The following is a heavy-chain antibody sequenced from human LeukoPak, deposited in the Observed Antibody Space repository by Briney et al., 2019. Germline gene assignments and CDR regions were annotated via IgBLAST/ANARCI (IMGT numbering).Heavy chain of an antibody. D-gene: IGHD5-12*01. Sequence: PGGSLRLPCAASGFTFSSYAMSWVRQAPGKGLEWVSAISGSGGSTYYADSVKGRFTISRDNSKNTLYLQMNSLRAEDTAVYYCAKVRYSGYDPPYYFDYWGQGTLSPSP. CDR3: AKVRYSGYDPPYYFDY. J-gene: IGHJ4*02. V-gene: IGHV3-23*01. CDR2: ISGSGGST. CDR1: GFTFSSYA.